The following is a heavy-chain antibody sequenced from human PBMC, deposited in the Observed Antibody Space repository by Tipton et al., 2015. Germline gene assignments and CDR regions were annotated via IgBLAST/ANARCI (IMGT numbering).Heavy chain of an antibody. J-gene: IGHJ3*02. CDR3: ARQTTLEFYDSAGYYFRGDAFDI. D-gene: IGHD3-22*01. CDR1: GGSIRSYY. CDR2: IYYSGRT. Sequence: LRLSCTVSGGSIRSYYWNWIRQPPGKGLEWIGYIYYSGRTNYNPSLNSRVTISVDTSKNQFSLKLRSVTAADTAVFFCARQTTLEFYDSAGYYFRGDAFDIWGQGTMVTVSS. V-gene: IGHV4-59*08.